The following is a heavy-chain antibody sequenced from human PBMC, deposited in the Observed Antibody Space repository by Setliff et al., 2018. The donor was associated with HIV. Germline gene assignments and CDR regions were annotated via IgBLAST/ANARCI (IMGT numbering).Heavy chain of an antibody. Sequence: ASVKVSCKASGYTFTGYYIHWVRQAPGQGLEWMGWINPYNGGTKYEEKFKGRVTMTRDTSSTTAYMELSGLRSDDTAVYYCARVVAVFHDAFDIWGQGTMVTVSS. V-gene: IGHV1-2*02. J-gene: IGHJ3*02. CDR2: INPYNGGT. CDR1: GYTFTGYY. CDR3: ARVVAVFHDAFDI.